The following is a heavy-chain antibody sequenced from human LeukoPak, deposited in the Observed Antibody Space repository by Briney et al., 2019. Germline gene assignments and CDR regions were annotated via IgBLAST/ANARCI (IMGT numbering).Heavy chain of an antibody. V-gene: IGHV1-69*05. CDR3: ADCSSTSCYYYYYMDV. CDR2: IIPIFGTA. D-gene: IGHD2-2*01. Sequence: SVRVSCKASGGTFSSYAISWVRQAPGQGLEWMGRIIPIFGTANYAQKFQGRVTITTDESTSTAYMELSSLRSEDAAVYYCADCSSTSCYYYYYMDVWGKGTTVTVSS. CDR1: GGTFSSYA. J-gene: IGHJ6*03.